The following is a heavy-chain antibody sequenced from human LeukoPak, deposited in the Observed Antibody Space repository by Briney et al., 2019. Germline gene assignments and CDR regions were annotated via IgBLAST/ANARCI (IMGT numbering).Heavy chain of an antibody. D-gene: IGHD3-10*01. CDR1: GFTFRNYA. CDR2: IWYDGSNK. Sequence: GGSLRLSCAASGFTFRNYAMHWVRQAPGKGLEWVAYIWYDGSNKHYPDSVKGRFTISRDNSNNTVVLQMDSLRAEDTAVYYCAKDRDRQFDLDVWGQGTTVTVSS. V-gene: IGHV3-30*02. CDR3: AKDRDRQFDLDV. J-gene: IGHJ6*02.